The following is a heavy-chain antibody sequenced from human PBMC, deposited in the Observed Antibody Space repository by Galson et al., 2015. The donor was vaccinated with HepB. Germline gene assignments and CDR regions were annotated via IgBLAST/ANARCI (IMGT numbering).Heavy chain of an antibody. CDR2: ISYDGSNK. CDR1: GFTFSSYA. CDR3: ASADGSGSYFVDY. J-gene: IGHJ4*02. Sequence: SLRLSCAASGFTFSSYAMHWVRQAPGKGLEWVVVISYDGSNKYYADSVKGRFTISRDNSKNTLYLQMNSLRAEDAAVYYCASADGSGSYFVDYWGQGTLVTVSS. V-gene: IGHV3-30-3*01. D-gene: IGHD3-10*01.